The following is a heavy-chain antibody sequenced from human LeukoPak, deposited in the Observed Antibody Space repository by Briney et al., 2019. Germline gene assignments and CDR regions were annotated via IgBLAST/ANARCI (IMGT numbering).Heavy chain of an antibody. V-gene: IGHV4-31*03. CDR2: IYYSGST. CDR3: ASRGHCGGDCYYDYYYYYMDV. Sequence: SETLSLTCTVSGGSISSGGYYWSWIRQHPGKGLEWIGYIYYSGSTYYNPSLKSRVTISVDTSKNQFSLKLNSVTAADTAVYYCASRGHCGGDCYYDYYYYYMDVWGKGTTVTVSS. CDR1: GGSISSGGYY. D-gene: IGHD2-21*02. J-gene: IGHJ6*03.